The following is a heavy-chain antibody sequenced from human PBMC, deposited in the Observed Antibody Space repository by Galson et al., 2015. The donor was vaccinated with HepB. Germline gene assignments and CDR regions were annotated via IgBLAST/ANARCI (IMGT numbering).Heavy chain of an antibody. D-gene: IGHD6-13*01. CDR2: IGEDGKET. CDR1: GFSFSNYW. Sequence: SLRLSCAASGFSFSNYWMSWVRQAPGEGLEWVANIGEDGKETYYLDSVKGRFTISRDNAKNSLYLQMNSLRAEDTAVYYCARDLFRAAAGTSLLTNWGQGTLVTVSS. V-gene: IGHV3-7*01. CDR3: ARDLFRAAAGTSLLTN. J-gene: IGHJ4*02.